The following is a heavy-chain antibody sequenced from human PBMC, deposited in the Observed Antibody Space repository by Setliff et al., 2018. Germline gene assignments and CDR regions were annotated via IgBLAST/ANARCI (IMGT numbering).Heavy chain of an antibody. CDR1: GYTFTDYY. J-gene: IGHJ3*01. CDR2: INPDSGGT. Sequence: GASVKVSCKASGYTFTDYYIHWVRQAPGQGLEWMGRINPDSGGTNLAQKFQGWVSMTRDTSITTAYMELSRLTSDDMAVYFCARSDHLVVDGFDVWGQGTMVTVSS. CDR3: ARSDHLVVDGFDV. D-gene: IGHD3-16*01. V-gene: IGHV1-2*04.